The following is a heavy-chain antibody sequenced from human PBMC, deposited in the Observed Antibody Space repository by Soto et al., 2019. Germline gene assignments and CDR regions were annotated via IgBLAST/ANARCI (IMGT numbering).Heavy chain of an antibody. D-gene: IGHD2-2*01. CDR3: ARITFGIPAAILSWFDP. J-gene: IGHJ5*02. CDR2: IFSNDET. V-gene: IGHV2-26*01. CDR1: GFSLSNARMG. Sequence: QVTLKESGPVLVKPTEPLTLTCTASGFSLSNARMGVRWIRQSPGKALEWLAHIFSNDETSYSTTLKNNLTMSRDTSNSQVVLTMNNRDPVDKATYYCARITFGIPAAILSWFDPWGQGTLVAVSS.